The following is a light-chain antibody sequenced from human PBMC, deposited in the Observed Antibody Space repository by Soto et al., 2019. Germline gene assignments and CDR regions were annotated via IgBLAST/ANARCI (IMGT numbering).Light chain of an antibody. V-gene: IGLV3-21*02. Sequence: SYELTQPPSVSVAPGQTATISCGGNNVGSKVVHWYQQKPGQAPVLVVYDDTYRPSGIPERFSGSNSGNTASLTISALQAEDEADYFCCSYVPNRRVFGGGTKLTVL. CDR3: CSYVPNRRV. CDR1: NVGSKV. CDR2: DDT. J-gene: IGLJ3*02.